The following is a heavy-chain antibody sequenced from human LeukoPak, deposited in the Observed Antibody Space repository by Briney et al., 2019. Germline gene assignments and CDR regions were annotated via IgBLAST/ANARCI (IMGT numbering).Heavy chain of an antibody. CDR2: INPSGGST. D-gene: IGHD6-13*01. V-gene: IGHV1-46*01. CDR1: GYTFASYY. CDR3: ARADDSWYFDY. J-gene: IGHJ4*02. Sequence: ASVKVSCKASGYTFASYYTHWVRQAPGQGLEWMGIINPSGGSTSYAQKFQGRVTMTRDTSTSTVYMELSSLRSEDTAVYYCARADDSWYFDYWGQGTLVTVSS.